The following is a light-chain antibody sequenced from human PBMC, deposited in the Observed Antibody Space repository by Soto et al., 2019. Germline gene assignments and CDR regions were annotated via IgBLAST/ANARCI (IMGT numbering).Light chain of an antibody. CDR3: SSYTSTYTYV. CDR2: DVS. Sequence: QSALTQPASVSGSPGQSITISCTGTGSDVGGYNYVSWYQQRPGKAPKLMIYDVSNRPSGVSDRFSGSKSGNTASLTISGLQAEDEADFYCSSYTSTYTYVFGTGTKLTVL. J-gene: IGLJ1*01. V-gene: IGLV2-14*01. CDR1: GSDVGGYNY.